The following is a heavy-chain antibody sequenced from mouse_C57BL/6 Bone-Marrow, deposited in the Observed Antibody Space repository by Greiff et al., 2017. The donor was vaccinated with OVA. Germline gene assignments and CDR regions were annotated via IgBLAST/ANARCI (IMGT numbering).Heavy chain of an antibody. CDR1: GYTFPSYR. CDR3: ARWYYAMDY. CDR2: INPSSGYT. V-gene: IGHV1-7*01. J-gene: IGHJ4*01. Sequence: QVQLQQSGAELAKPGASVKLSCKASGYTFPSYRMHWVKQRPGQGLEWIGYINPSSGYTKYNQKFKDKATLTADKSSSTAYMQLSSLTYEDSAVYFCARWYYAMDYWGQGTSVTVSS.